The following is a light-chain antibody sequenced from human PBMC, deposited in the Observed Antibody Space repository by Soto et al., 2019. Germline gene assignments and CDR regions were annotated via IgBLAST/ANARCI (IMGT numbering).Light chain of an antibody. Sequence: QAVVTQPPSVSGAPGQRVTISCTGSSSNIGAGYDVHWYQQLPGTAPKLLIYGNSNRPSGVPDRFSGSKSGTSASLAITGLQAEDEADYYCQSYESSLSGVVFGGGTKLTVL. CDR3: QSYESSLSGVV. V-gene: IGLV1-40*01. CDR1: SSNIGAGYD. CDR2: GNS. J-gene: IGLJ2*01.